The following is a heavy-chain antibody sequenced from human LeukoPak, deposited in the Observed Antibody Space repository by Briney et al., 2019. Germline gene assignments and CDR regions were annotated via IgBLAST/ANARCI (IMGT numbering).Heavy chain of an antibody. Sequence: ESGPTLLKPTQTLTLTCTFSGFSLSTSGVGVGWIRQHPGKALEWLALIYWDDDRRYSPSLKSRLTITNDTSKNQVVLTMTNMDTVDSYTYCCAHTRLRFDWFDPWGQGTLVTVSS. CDR2: IYWDDDR. D-gene: IGHD5-12*01. V-gene: IGHV2-5*02. CDR1: GFSLSTSGVG. CDR3: AHTRLRFDWFDP. J-gene: IGHJ5*02.